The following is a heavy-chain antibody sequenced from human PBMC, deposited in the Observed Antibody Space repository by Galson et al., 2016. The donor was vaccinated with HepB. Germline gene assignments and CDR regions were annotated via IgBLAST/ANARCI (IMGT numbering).Heavy chain of an antibody. J-gene: IGHJ6*03. CDR2: ISYDGNNK. Sequence: SLRLSCAASGLTFSTYVMHWVRQAPGKGLEWVAVISYDGNNKYYADSVKGRFTISRDNSKNTLYLQMNSLRAEDTAVYYCATNGGYYYYYYMDVWGKGTTVTVSS. D-gene: IGHD2-8*01. CDR1: GLTFSTYV. CDR3: ATNGGYYYYYYMDV. V-gene: IGHV3-30*03.